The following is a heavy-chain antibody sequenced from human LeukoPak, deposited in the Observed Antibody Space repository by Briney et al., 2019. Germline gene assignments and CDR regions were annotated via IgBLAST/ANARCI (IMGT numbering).Heavy chain of an antibody. D-gene: IGHD5-18*01. V-gene: IGHV4-30-2*01. CDR2: IYQSGST. CDR1: GGSISTIGYS. CDR3: ARASDTAMVTGFDY. Sequence: SETLSLTCDVSGGSISTIGYSWSWIRQPPGKGLEWIGYIYQSGSTSYNPSLQSRVTISVDTSKNQFSLKLSSVTAADTAVYYCARASDTAMVTGFDYWGQGTLVTVSS. J-gene: IGHJ4*02.